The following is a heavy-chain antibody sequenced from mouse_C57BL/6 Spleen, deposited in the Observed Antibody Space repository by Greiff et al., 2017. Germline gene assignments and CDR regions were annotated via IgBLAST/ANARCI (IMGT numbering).Heavy chain of an antibody. D-gene: IGHD1-1*01. CDR2: ISSGGDYI. CDR1: GFTFSSYA. CDR3: TRDEDYYGSSPHWYFDV. J-gene: IGHJ1*03. Sequence: EVQVVESGEGLVKPGGSLKLSCAASGFTFSSYAMSWVRQTPEKRLEWVAYISSGGDYIYYADTVKGRFTISRDNARNTLYLQMSSLKSEDTAMYYCTRDEDYYGSSPHWYFDVWGTGTTVTVSS. V-gene: IGHV5-9-1*02.